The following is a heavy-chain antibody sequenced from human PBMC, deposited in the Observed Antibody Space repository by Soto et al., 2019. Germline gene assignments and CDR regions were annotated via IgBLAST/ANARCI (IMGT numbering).Heavy chain of an antibody. V-gene: IGHV3-30*02. Sequence: GRSLRLSCAASGATFSSYALGWVRQAPGKGLEWVASICSDGGNKYYADSVKGRFTISRDNSKNTLYLQMNSLRPEDTAVYYCAKGRLYSDDSSGYPFDYWGQGTLVTVSS. CDR2: ICSDGGNK. D-gene: IGHD3-22*01. CDR3: AKGRLYSDDSSGYPFDY. J-gene: IGHJ4*02. CDR1: GATFSSYA.